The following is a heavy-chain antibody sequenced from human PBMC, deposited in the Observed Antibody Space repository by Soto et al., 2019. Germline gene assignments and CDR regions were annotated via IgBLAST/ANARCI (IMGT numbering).Heavy chain of an antibody. J-gene: IGHJ4*02. CDR2: INHSGST. CDR1: GGSFSGYY. V-gene: IGHV4-34*01. D-gene: IGHD6-19*01. Sequence: SETLSLTCAVYGGSFSGYYWSWIRQPPGKGLEWIGEINHSGSTNYNPSLKSRVTISVDTSKNQFSLKLSSVTAADTAVYYCARRGAVRIAVAGKGFDYWGQGTLVTVS. CDR3: ARRGAVRIAVAGKGFDY.